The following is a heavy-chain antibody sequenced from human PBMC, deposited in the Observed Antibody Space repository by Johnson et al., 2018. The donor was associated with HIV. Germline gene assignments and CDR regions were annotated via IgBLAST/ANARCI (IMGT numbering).Heavy chain of an antibody. CDR3: VKHYAPMVPYDAFDL. CDR1: GFTFNNYV. Sequence: VQLVESGGDLVQPGGSLRISCAASGFTFNNYVMSWVRQAPGKGLGWVSTISNGGFSTYYADSVKVRFTISRDNSKNTLYLQMNSLRAEDTAVYFCVKHYAPMVPYDAFDLWGQGTRVTVSS. CDR2: ISNGGFST. V-gene: IGHV3-23*04. D-gene: IGHD3-10*01. J-gene: IGHJ3*01.